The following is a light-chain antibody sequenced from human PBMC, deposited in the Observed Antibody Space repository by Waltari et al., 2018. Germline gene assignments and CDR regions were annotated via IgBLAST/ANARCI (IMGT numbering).Light chain of an antibody. CDR1: QNILSSSDNKNY. CDR2: WAS. J-gene: IGKJ4*01. Sequence: DIVKTQSPDSVAVSLGERATIHCRSSQNILSSSDNKNYLVWYQQKPGQPPKLLISWASTRESGVPDRFSGSGSGTDFTLTISSLQAEDVAVYYCQQCYHLPSFGGGTRVEIK. V-gene: IGKV4-1*01. CDR3: QQCYHLPS.